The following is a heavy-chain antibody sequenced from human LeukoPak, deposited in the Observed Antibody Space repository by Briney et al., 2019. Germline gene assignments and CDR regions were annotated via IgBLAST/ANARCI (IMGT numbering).Heavy chain of an antibody. Sequence: SETLSLTCTVSGGSVSSGGYYWNWIRQPPGKGLEWIGYISYTGSTNYNPSLKSRVTISVETSKKQISLKLSSVTAADTAVYYCARDHSYYFGSQTSTLDVWGQGTAVTVSS. V-gene: IGHV4-61*08. CDR1: GGSVSSGGYY. D-gene: IGHD3-10*01. CDR3: ARDHSYYFGSQTSTLDV. CDR2: ISYTGST. J-gene: IGHJ6*02.